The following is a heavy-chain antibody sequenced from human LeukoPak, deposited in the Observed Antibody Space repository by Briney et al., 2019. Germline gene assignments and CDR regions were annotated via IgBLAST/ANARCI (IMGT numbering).Heavy chain of an antibody. V-gene: IGHV3-23*01. CDR2: ISGSGGST. Sequence: GGTLRLSCAASGFTFSSYGMSWVRQAPGKGLEWVSAISGSGGSTSYAQKFQGRVTMTRDTSTSTVYMELSSLRSEDTAVYYCARVGTSLRRYYFDYWGQGTLVTVSS. J-gene: IGHJ4*02. CDR1: GFTFSSYG. D-gene: IGHD2-2*01. CDR3: ARVGTSLRRYYFDY.